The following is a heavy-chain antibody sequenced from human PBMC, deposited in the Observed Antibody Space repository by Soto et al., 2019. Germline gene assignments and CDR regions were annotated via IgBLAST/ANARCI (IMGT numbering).Heavy chain of an antibody. CDR1: GYSFTSYW. Sequence: PGESLKISCKGSGYSFTSYWMDWVRQMPGKSLEWMGIIYPGDSDTRYSPSFQGQVTISADKSISTAYLQWSSLKASDTAMYYCARFRSAFGYCSSTSCFHGFDPWGQGTLVAVSS. D-gene: IGHD2-2*03. V-gene: IGHV5-51*01. CDR2: IYPGDSDT. CDR3: ARFRSAFGYCSSTSCFHGFDP. J-gene: IGHJ5*02.